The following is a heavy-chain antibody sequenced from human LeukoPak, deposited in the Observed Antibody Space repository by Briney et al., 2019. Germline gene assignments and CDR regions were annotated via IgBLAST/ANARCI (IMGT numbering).Heavy chain of an antibody. J-gene: IGHJ4*02. CDR1: GFTFSNAW. V-gene: IGHV3-30-3*01. CDR3: ARSPVQQWLLH. CDR2: ISYDGSNK. Sequence: AGGSLRLSCAASGFTFSNAWMSWARQAPGKGLEWVAVISYDGSNKYYADSVKGRFTISRDNSKNTLYLQMNSLRAEDTAVYYCARSPVQQWLLHWGQGTLVTVSS. D-gene: IGHD6-19*01.